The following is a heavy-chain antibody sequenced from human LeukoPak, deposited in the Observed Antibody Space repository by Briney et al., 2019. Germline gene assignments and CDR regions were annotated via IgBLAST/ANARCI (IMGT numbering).Heavy chain of an antibody. Sequence: NSSETLSLTCTVSGGSISSSSYYWGWIRQPPGKGLEWIGSIYYSGSTYYNPSLKSRVTISVDTSKNQFSLKLSSVTAADTAVYYCARETTDGDYVRVNYWGQGTLVTVSS. V-gene: IGHV4-39*07. D-gene: IGHD4-17*01. CDR2: IYYSGST. CDR3: ARETTDGDYVRVNY. J-gene: IGHJ4*02. CDR1: GGSISSSSYY.